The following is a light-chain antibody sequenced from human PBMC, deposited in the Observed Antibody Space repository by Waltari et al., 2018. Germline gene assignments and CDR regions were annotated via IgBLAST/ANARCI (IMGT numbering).Light chain of an antibody. CDR3: QQYNNWLYT. V-gene: IGKV3-15*01. J-gene: IGKJ2*01. CDR1: QSASTN. Sequence: ERVMTQSPATLSVSPGETATLSCRASQSASTNLALYQQKAGQAPRLLIYDASIRATGVPARCSGSGAGTEFTLTITGLQSEDFAVYYCQQYNNWLYTFGQGTKLEIK. CDR2: DAS.